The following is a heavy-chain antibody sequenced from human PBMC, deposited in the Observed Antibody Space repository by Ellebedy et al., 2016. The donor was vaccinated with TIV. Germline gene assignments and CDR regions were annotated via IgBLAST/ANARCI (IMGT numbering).Heavy chain of an antibody. CDR3: AGSLTTMTIFDY. J-gene: IGHJ4*02. Sequence: ASVKVSXKASRYTFTSYYIHWVRQAPGQGLEWMGVINPSGGSTTYSQKFQGRVTMTRDTSTSTVYMELSSLRSEDTAVYYCAGSLTTMTIFDYWGQGTLVTVSS. V-gene: IGHV1-46*01. CDR2: INPSGGST. D-gene: IGHD4-17*01. CDR1: RYTFTSYY.